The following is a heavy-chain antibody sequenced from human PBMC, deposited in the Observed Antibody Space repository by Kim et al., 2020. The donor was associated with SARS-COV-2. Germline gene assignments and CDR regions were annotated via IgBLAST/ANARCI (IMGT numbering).Heavy chain of an antibody. D-gene: IGHD1-26*01. V-gene: IGHV4-34*01. CDR3: ARLIGATKGYAYYYYGMDV. J-gene: IGHJ6*02. CDR1: GGSFSGYY. CDR2: INHSGST. Sequence: SETLSLTCAVYGGSFSGYYWSWIRQPPGKGLEWIGEINHSGSTNYNPSLKSRVTISVDTSKNQFSLKLSSVTAADTAVYYCARLIGATKGYAYYYYGMDVWGQGTTVTVSS.